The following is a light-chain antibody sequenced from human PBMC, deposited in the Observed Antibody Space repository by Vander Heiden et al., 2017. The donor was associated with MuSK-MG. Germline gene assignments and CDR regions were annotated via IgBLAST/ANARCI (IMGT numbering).Light chain of an antibody. CDR1: QSSSSY. CDR3: QQSYRTPLT. J-gene: IGKJ5*01. V-gene: IGKV1-39*01. CDR2: AAS. Sequence: IQMTQSPSSLSASVGDRVTITCRASQSSSSYLNWYQQKPGKAPKLLIYAASSLQSGVPSRFSGSGSGTEFTLTISSLQPEDFATYYCQQSYRTPLTFGQGTRLESK.